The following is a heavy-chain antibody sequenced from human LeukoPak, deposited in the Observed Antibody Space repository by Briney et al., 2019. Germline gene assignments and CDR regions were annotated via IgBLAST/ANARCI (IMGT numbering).Heavy chain of an antibody. J-gene: IGHJ4*02. D-gene: IGHD4/OR15-4a*01. V-gene: IGHV3-53*01. Sequence: GGSLRLSCAASGFTVSTNYMSWVRQAPGKGLEWVSVMYSGGSTYYADSVKGRFTISRDNAKNSLYLQMNSLRAEDTAVYYCARGTIAYFDYWGQGTLVTVSS. CDR3: ARGTIAYFDY. CDR2: MYSGGST. CDR1: GFTVSTNY.